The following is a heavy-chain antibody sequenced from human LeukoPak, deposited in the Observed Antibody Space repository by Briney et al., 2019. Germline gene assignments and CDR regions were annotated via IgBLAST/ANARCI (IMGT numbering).Heavy chain of an antibody. D-gene: IGHD7-27*01. CDR1: GGSISSSNW. V-gene: IGHV4-4*02. CDR3: AKDYNWGSPLYYFDH. Sequence: SGTLSLTCAVSGGSISSSNWWSWVRQPPGKGLEWIGEIYHSGSTNYNPSLKSRVTISVDTSKNQFSLKLSSVTAADTAIYYCAKDYNWGSPLYYFDHWGQGTLVTVSS. J-gene: IGHJ4*02. CDR2: IYHSGST.